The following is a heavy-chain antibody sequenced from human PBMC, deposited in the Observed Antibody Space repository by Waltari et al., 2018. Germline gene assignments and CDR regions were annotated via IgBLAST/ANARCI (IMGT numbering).Heavy chain of an antibody. V-gene: IGHV1-2*06. J-gene: IGHJ4*02. Sequence: QVQLVQSGAEVKKPGASVKVSCKASGNTFTGYYMHWVRQAPGQGLEWVGRINPNSGGTNYAQKFQGRVTMTRDTSISTAYMELSRLRSDDTAVYYCATFRGPYPGYYFDYWGQGTLVTVSS. D-gene: IGHD3-10*01. CDR2: INPNSGGT. CDR3: ATFRGPYPGYYFDY. CDR1: GNTFTGYY.